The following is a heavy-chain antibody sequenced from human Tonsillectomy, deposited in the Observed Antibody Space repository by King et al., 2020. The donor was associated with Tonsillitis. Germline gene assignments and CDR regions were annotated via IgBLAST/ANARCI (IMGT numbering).Heavy chain of an antibody. V-gene: IGHV3-7*04. Sequence: QLVQSGGGLVQPGGSLGLSCAGFGFTFSSLWMTWVRPAPGKGRDWVANITKNGSEKYFLDSVKGRFTISRDNAKNSLYLQMNSLRAEDTAFYYCARVRGSYCLDYWGQGTLVTVSS. CDR2: ITKNGSEK. J-gene: IGHJ4*02. CDR3: ARVRGSYCLDY. D-gene: IGHD1-26*01. CDR1: GFTFSSLW.